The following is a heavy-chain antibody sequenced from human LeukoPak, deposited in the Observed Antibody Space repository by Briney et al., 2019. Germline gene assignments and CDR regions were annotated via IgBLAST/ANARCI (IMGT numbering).Heavy chain of an antibody. CDR1: GFTFDDYA. V-gene: IGHV3-9*01. CDR2: ISWNSFTI. J-gene: IGHJ6*03. Sequence: GRSLRLSCAASGFTFDDYAMHWVRQAPGKGLEWVSGISWNSFTIGYADSVKGRFTISRGNAKNSLYLQMNSLRVEDTALYYCAKDIGRVDTASTYMDVWGKGTTVTISS. CDR3: AKDIGRVDTASTYMDV. D-gene: IGHD5-18*01.